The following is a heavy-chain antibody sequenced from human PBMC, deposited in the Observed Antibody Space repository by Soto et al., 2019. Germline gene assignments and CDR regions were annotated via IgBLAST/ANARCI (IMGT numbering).Heavy chain of an antibody. D-gene: IGHD6-13*01. CDR2: IYHSGST. V-gene: IGHV4-4*02. Sequence: QVQLQESGPGLVKPSGTLSLTCAVSGDSITSDKWWSWIRQPPGKGLQWIGEIYHSGSTKYNPSLKSRVNISVDKSKNQFSLKLSSVTAADTAVYYCARGETQQQRDYWGQGTLVTVSS. CDR1: GDSITSDKW. CDR3: ARGETQQQRDY. J-gene: IGHJ4*02.